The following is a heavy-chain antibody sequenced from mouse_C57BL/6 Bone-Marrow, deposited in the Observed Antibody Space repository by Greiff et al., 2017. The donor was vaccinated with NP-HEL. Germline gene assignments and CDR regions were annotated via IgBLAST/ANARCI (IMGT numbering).Heavy chain of an antibody. CDR2: ISDGGSYT. J-gene: IGHJ2*01. CDR1: GFTFSSYA. Sequence: EVHLVESGGGLVKPGGSLKLSCAASGFTFSSYAMSWVRQTPEKRLEWVATISDGGSYTYYPDNVKGRFTISRDNAKNNLYLQMSHLKSEDTAMYYCARDRGGRQLYYFDYWGQGTTLTVSS. CDR3: ARDRGGRQLYYFDY. D-gene: IGHD3-2*01. V-gene: IGHV5-4*01.